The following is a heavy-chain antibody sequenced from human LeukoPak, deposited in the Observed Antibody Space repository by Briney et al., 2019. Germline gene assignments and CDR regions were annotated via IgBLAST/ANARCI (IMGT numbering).Heavy chain of an antibody. CDR3: VRNFDY. J-gene: IGHJ4*02. Sequence: SETLSLTCVVYGGSFSGHYWSWIRQPPGKGLEWIGDINQSGRANYNPSLKSQVTISIDTSKNQFSLNLNSVTAADTALYYCVRNFDYWGQGTLVTVSS. CDR1: GGSFSGHY. CDR2: INQSGRA. V-gene: IGHV4-34*01.